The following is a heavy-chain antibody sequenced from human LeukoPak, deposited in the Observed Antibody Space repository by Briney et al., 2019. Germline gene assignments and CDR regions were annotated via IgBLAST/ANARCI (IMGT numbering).Heavy chain of an antibody. CDR3: ARLLESYEGTRIDH. J-gene: IGHJ4*02. D-gene: IGHD3-10*01. CDR1: GGSINSYF. Sequence: SETLSLTCTVSGGSINSYFWSWIRQPPGKGLEWIGYVYYSGSTNYNPSLKSRVTISVDTSKNQFSLKLKSVTAADTAVYYCARLLESYEGTRIDHWGQGTLVTVSS. V-gene: IGHV4-59*08. CDR2: VYYSGST.